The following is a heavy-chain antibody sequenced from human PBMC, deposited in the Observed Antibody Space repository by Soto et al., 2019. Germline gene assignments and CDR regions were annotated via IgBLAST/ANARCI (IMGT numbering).Heavy chain of an antibody. D-gene: IGHD3-10*01. V-gene: IGHV3-21*02. J-gene: IGHJ4*02. CDR3: ARDILDGGSYPDY. CDR1: GFTFSNYI. CDR2: ISSRNTYI. Sequence: EVQLVESGGGLVKPGGSLRLSCATSGFTFSNYIMNWVRQAPGKGLEWVASISSRNTYIYYAASVRGRFTISRDNAKNSLYLQIDCLRVEDTATYCCARDILDGGSYPDYWGQGTLVTVSS.